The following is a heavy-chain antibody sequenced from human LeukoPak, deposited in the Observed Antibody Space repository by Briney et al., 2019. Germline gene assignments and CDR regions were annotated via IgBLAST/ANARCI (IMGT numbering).Heavy chain of an antibody. J-gene: IGHJ4*02. CDR1: GYSFTSYH. D-gene: IGHD5-18*01. CDR2: IHPSGGDT. Sequence: ASVKVSCKASGYSFTSYHIHWVRQAPGQGLEWMALIHPSGGDTSYAQKFQGRVTMTRDTSTTTIYMELSSLRSEDTAVYYCARGDTTVDKFDYWGQGTLVIVSS. CDR3: ARGDTTVDKFDY. V-gene: IGHV1-46*01.